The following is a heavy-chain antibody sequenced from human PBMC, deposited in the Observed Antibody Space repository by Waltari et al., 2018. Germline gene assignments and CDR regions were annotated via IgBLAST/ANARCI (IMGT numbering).Heavy chain of an antibody. CDR3: ARHRIAAAGTRNWFDP. J-gene: IGHJ5*02. CDR1: GGTFSSYA. Sequence: QVQLVPSGAEVKKPGSSVKVSCKASGGTFSSYAISWVRQAPGQGLEWMGGINPNSGGTNYAQKFQGRVTMTRDTSISTAYMELSRLRSDDTAVYYCARHRIAAAGTRNWFDPWGQGTLVTVSS. D-gene: IGHD6-13*01. V-gene: IGHV1-2*02. CDR2: INPNSGGT.